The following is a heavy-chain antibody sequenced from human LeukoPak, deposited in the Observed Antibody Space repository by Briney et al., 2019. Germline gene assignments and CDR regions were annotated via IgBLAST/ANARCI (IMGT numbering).Heavy chain of an antibody. V-gene: IGHV3-23*01. CDR3: AKAVRSMVTGGGYFDS. J-gene: IGHJ4*02. CDR1: GFAFSNYA. Sequence: GGSLRLSCAASGFAFSNYAMSWVRQAPGKGLEWVSSLSGGGDSRYYADSVMGRFTISRDNSKNTLYLQMTSLRAEDTALYYCAKAVRSMVTGGGYFDSWGQGTLVTVSS. CDR2: LSGGGDSR. D-gene: IGHD3-10*01.